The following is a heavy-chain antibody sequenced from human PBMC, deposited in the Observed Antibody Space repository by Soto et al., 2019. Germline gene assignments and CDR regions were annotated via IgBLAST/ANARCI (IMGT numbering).Heavy chain of an antibody. CDR1: GYIFVSYW. Sequence: GESLKISCKGSGYIFVSYWIAWVRQMPGKGLEWMGSIYPGDSDTTYSPSIQGQVTISADKSSTTVYLQWNTLKASDTAMYYCAKTDGYEVEYWGQGTQVTVSS. V-gene: IGHV5-51*01. J-gene: IGHJ4*02. CDR2: IYPGDSDT. D-gene: IGHD5-18*01. CDR3: AKTDGYEVEY.